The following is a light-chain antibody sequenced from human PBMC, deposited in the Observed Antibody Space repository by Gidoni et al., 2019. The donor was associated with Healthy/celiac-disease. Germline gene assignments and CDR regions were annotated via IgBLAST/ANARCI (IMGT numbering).Light chain of an antibody. CDR1: QSVSSY. CDR3: QQRSNWPPA. Sequence: ELVLTQSPATLSLSPGERATLSCRASQSVSSYLAWYQQKPGQAPRLLIYDASNRATGIPARLSGSGAGTDCTLTISSLEPEDLAVYYCQQRSNWPPAFGGGTKVEIK. CDR2: DAS. V-gene: IGKV3-11*01. J-gene: IGKJ4*01.